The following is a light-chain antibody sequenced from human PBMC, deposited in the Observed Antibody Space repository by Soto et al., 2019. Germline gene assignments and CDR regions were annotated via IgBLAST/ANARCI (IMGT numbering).Light chain of an antibody. J-gene: IGKJ1*01. CDR1: QSVSNNY. CDR3: QQYGRSGT. Sequence: IVMTQSLGTLSLSPGEGAILSCRASQSVSNNYLAWYQQKPGQAPRLLIYGASNRATGIPDRFSGSGSGTDFTLTISRLEPEDFAVYYCQQYGRSGTFGQGSNVDI. CDR2: GAS. V-gene: IGKV3-20*01.